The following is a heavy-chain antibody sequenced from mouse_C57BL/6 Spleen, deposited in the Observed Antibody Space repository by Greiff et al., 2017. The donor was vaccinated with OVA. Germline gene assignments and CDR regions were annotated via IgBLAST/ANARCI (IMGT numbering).Heavy chain of an antibody. CDR1: GYTFTSYW. Sequence: QVQLQQPGAELVRPGSSVKLSCKASGYTFTSYWMDWVKQRPGQGLEWIGNIYPSDSETHYNQKFKDKATLTVDKSSSTADMQLRSLTSEDSAVYYCARSYYGNYDYWGQGTTLTVSS. CDR3: ARSYYGNYDY. J-gene: IGHJ2*01. CDR2: IYPSDSET. D-gene: IGHD2-10*01. V-gene: IGHV1-61*01.